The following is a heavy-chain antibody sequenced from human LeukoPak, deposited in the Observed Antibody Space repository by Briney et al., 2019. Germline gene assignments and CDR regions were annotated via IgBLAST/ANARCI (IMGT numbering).Heavy chain of an antibody. V-gene: IGHV1-24*01. CDR1: GYTLTELP. D-gene: IGHD5-24*01. Sequence: ASVKVSCKVSGYTLTELPMHWVRQAPGKGLEWMGGFDPEDGETIYAQKFQGRVTMTEDTSTDTAYMEVSSLRSEDTAVYYCATEGLRWLQFVYWGQGTLVTVSS. J-gene: IGHJ4*02. CDR3: ATEGLRWLQFVY. CDR2: FDPEDGET.